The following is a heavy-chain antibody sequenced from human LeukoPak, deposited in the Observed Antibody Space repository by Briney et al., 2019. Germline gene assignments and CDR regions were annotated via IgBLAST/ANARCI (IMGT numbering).Heavy chain of an antibody. CDR3: ARVRWLVLDY. D-gene: IGHD6-19*01. Sequence: GRSLRLSCAASGFTFSSYAMRWVRQAPGKGLEWVAVISYDGSNKYYADSVKGRFTISRDNSKNTLYLQMNSLRAEDTAVYYCARVRWLVLDYWGQGTLVTVSS. J-gene: IGHJ4*02. CDR1: GFTFSSYA. CDR2: ISYDGSNK. V-gene: IGHV3-30-3*01.